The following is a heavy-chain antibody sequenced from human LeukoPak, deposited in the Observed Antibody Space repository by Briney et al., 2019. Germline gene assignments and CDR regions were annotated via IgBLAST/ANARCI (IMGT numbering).Heavy chain of an antibody. CDR3: ARGRSGCSYQYYFDY. Sequence: SETLSLTCPVSGGSISNYYYWTWIRQPPGKGLEWIGYVYYTGSTNFNPSLKSRVTMSLDTSRNQFSLKLTSLTAADTAVYYCARGRSGCSYQYYFDYWGQGTLVTVSS. V-gene: IGHV4-59*01. D-gene: IGHD5-18*01. CDR1: GGSISNYY. J-gene: IGHJ4*02. CDR2: VYYTGST.